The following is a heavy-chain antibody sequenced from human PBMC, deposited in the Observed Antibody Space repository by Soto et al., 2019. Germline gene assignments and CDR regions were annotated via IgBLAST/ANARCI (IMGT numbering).Heavy chain of an antibody. Sequence: QLQMQESGPGLVKPSETLSLTCTVSGDTIGSGGYHWDRIRQSPGGGLEWIGSSYYTATPNYNPSLRSRVTISLNSSANQFSLRLTSVTAADTAVYFCARRQDTHQFGGLDVWGQGTLVTVSP. CDR2: SYYTATP. CDR3: ARRQDTHQFGGLDV. D-gene: IGHD3-16*01. V-gene: IGHV4-39*01. CDR1: GDTIGSGGYH. J-gene: IGHJ1*01.